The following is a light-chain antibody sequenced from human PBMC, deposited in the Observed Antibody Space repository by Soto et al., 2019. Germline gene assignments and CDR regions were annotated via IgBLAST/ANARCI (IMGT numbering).Light chain of an antibody. V-gene: IGKV1-27*01. CDR1: QGISNY. Sequence: DIQMTQSPSSLSASVGDRVTITCRASQGISNYLAWYQQKPGKVPKLLIYAASTLQSGVPSRFSSSGSGTDVTLTIISLQPEDDATYYCQKYTSAPRTFGQGTKVEIK. J-gene: IGKJ1*01. CDR2: AAS. CDR3: QKYTSAPRT.